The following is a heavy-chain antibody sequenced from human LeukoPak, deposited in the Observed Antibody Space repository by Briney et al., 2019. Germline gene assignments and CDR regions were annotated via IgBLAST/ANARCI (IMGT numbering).Heavy chain of an antibody. Sequence: GGSLRLSCAASGFTFSSYAMSWVRQAPGKGLEWVANIKQDGSETYNVDSVKGRFTISRDNAKNSLYLQMNSLRVEDTAVYYCARSGLTYYYYYYYMDVWGKGTTVTVSS. CDR2: IKQDGSET. D-gene: IGHD3-10*01. CDR3: ARSGLTYYYYYYYMDV. J-gene: IGHJ6*03. CDR1: GFTFSSYA. V-gene: IGHV3-7*01.